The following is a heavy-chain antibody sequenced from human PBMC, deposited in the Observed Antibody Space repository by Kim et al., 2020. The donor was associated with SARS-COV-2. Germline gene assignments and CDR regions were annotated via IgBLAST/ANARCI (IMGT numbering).Heavy chain of an antibody. CDR3: ARCHFSDSRGNYWANSFDV. CDR1: GYSFTDFW. J-gene: IGHJ3*01. CDR2: VSPAGSIS. Sequence: GESLKISCEGSGYSFTDFWIAWVRHMPGRGLEWMGIVSPAGSISKYSPSFQGQVTISADKPINTAFLQWSGLKASDTAMCYCARCHFSDSRGNYWANSFDVWGPGTMVTVSS. D-gene: IGHD3-22*01. V-gene: IGHV5-51*04.